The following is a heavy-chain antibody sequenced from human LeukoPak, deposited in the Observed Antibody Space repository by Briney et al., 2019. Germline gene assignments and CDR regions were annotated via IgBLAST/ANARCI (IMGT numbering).Heavy chain of an antibody. J-gene: IGHJ4*02. V-gene: IGHV4-4*02. Sequence: PSETLSLTCAVSGGSISTSNWWSWVRQPPGKGLEWIGEIYYTGSTNYNPSLKTRVTISVDKSKNQFSLKLSSVTAADTAVYYCAREGRYSGYDYWGQGTLVTVSS. CDR2: IYYTGST. CDR3: AREGRYSGYDY. D-gene: IGHD5-12*01. CDR1: GGSISTSNW.